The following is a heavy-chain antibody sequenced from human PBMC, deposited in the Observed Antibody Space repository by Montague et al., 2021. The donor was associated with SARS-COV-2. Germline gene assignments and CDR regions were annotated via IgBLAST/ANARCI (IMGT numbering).Heavy chain of an antibody. V-gene: IGHV4-34*01. CDR1: GTSFSGYY. D-gene: IGHD3-10*01. Sequence: SETLSLTCAVHGTSFSGYYWNWIRQPPGKGLEWIGEINHGGSTKCSPSLKSRLTISADTSKNQFSLKLTSVAAADTAVYYCARLRDGVVPSPILGVGPYYSYYYMDVWGRGTTVTVS. J-gene: IGHJ6*03. CDR2: INHGGST. CDR3: ARLRDGVVPSPILGVGPYYSYYYMDV.